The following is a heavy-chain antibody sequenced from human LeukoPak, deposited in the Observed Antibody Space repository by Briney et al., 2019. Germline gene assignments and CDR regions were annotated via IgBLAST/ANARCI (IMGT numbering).Heavy chain of an antibody. V-gene: IGHV1-69*13. J-gene: IGHJ4*02. CDR1: GGTFSSYA. CDR3: ASSPIYYYGSGSYYNPIDY. Sequence: ASVQVSCKASGGTFSSYAISWVRQAPGQGLEWMGGIIPIFGTANYAQKFQGRVTITADESTSTAYMELGSLRSEDTAVYYCASSPIYYYGSGSYYNPIDYWGQGTLVTVSS. D-gene: IGHD3-10*01. CDR2: IIPIFGTA.